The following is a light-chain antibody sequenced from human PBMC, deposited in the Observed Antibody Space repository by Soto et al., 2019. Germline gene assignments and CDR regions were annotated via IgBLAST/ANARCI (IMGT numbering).Light chain of an antibody. J-gene: IGLJ1*01. V-gene: IGLV2-14*01. CDR3: TSYTSSSTQV. CDR1: SSNIGNNY. CDR2: EVT. Sequence: QSVLTQPPSVSAAPGQKVTISCSGSSSNIGNNYVSWYQQLPGTAPKLLIYEVTNRPSGVSNRFSGSKSGNTASLTISGLQAEDEADYYCTSYTSSSTQVFGTGTKVTVL.